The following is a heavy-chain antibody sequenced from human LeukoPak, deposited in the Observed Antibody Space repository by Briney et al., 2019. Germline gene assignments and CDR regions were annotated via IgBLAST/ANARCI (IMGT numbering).Heavy chain of an antibody. D-gene: IGHD2-21*01. CDR3: GRGGKYHRIPPRFDY. CDR2: INHSGST. CDR1: GGSFSGYY. J-gene: IGHJ4*02. Sequence: SETLSLTCAVYGGSFSGYYWSWIRQPPGKGLEWIGEINHSGSTNYNPSLKSRVTISVDTSKNQFSLKLSSVTAADTAVYYCGRGGKYHRIPPRFDYWGQGTLVTVSS. V-gene: IGHV4-34*01.